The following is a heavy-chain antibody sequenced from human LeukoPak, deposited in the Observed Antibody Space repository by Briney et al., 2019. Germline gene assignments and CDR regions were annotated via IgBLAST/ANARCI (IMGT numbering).Heavy chain of an antibody. V-gene: IGHV4-34*01. CDR1: GGSFSGYY. D-gene: IGHD6-19*01. CDR3: ARGTYSSGWYSPSAFDI. J-gene: IGHJ3*02. Sequence: SETLSLTCAVYGGSFSGYYWSWIRQPPGKGLEWIGEINQSGSTNYNPSLKSRVTISVDTSKNQFSLKLSSVTAADTAVYYCARGTYSSGWYSPSAFDIWGQGTMVTVSS. CDR2: INQSGST.